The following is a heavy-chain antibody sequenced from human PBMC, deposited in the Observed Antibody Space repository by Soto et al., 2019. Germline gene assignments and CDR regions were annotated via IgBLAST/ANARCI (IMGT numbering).Heavy chain of an antibody. CDR3: ARTRNGGVADSFDS. Sequence: QVQLVESGGGDVQPGGSLRLSCAASGLTVSRHAIHWVRLTPGRGLEWVLAISRDGSYRYYTDSVKGRFTVSRYNSKNTVFVQMNRLIPDDTAIYFCARTRNGGVADSFDSWGQGSRVTFHS. J-gene: IGHJ5*01. V-gene: IGHV3-30*04. CDR2: ISRDGSYR. CDR1: GLTVSRHA. D-gene: IGHD3-3*01.